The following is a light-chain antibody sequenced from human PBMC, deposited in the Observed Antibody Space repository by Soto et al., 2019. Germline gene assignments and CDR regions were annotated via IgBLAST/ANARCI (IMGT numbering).Light chain of an antibody. J-gene: IGKJ3*01. CDR1: QSVFYSPTNKNY. V-gene: IGKV4-1*01. CDR2: WAS. CDR3: QQHFGSPFT. Sequence: DIVMTQSPDSLAVSLGERATINCKSSQSVFYSPTNKNYIAWYQQKPGQPPKLLIYWASTVQSGVPDRFSGSGSRTDFTLTISSLQAEDVAVYYCQQHFGSPFTFGPGTKVDIK.